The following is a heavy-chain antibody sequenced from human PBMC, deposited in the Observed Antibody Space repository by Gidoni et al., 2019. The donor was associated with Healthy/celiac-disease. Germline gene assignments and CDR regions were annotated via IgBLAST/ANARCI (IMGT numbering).Heavy chain of an antibody. CDR3: VKGGADTAMVFDY. CDR2: ISSNGGSK. D-gene: IGHD5-18*01. V-gene: IGHV3-64D*06. J-gene: IGHJ4*02. CDR1: GFTFSSYA. Sequence: EVQLVESGGGLVQPGGSLRLSFSASGFTFSSYAMHWVRQAPGKGLEYVSAISSNGGSKYYADYVKGRFTISRDNSKNTLDLQMSSLRAEDTAVYYCVKGGADTAMVFDYWGQGTLVTVSS.